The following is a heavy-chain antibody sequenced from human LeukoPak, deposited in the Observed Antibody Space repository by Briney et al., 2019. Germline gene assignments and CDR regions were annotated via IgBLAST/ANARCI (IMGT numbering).Heavy chain of an antibody. CDR2: IYHSGST. Sequence: SETLSLTCAVSGGSISSGGYSWSWIRQPPGKGLEWIGYIYHSGSTYYNPSLKSRVTISVDTSKNQFSLNLTSVTAADTAVYYCARETVAGDNWGQGTLVTVSS. CDR3: ARETVAGDN. V-gene: IGHV4-30-2*01. D-gene: IGHD6-19*01. CDR1: GGSISSGGYS. J-gene: IGHJ4*02.